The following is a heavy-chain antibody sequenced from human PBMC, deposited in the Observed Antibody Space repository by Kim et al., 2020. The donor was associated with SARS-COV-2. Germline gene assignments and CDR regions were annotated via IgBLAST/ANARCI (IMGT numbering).Heavy chain of an antibody. CDR2: IYSGGST. V-gene: IGHV3-53*01. CDR1: GFTVSSNY. J-gene: IGHJ4*02. Sequence: GGSLRLSCAASGFTVSSNYMSWVRQAPGKGLEWVSVIYSGGSTYYADSVKGRFTISRDNSKNTLYLQMNSLRAEDTAVYYCARGGDIVVVPAAALHLNYFDYWGQGTLVTVSS. D-gene: IGHD2-2*01. CDR3: ARGGDIVVVPAAALHLNYFDY.